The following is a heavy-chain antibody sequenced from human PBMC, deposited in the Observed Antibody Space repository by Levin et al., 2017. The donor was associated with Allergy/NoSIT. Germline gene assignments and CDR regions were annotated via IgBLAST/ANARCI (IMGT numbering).Heavy chain of an antibody. CDR3: AKDGQRGYSGYDSNY. Sequence: GGSLRLSCAASGFTFSSYAMSWVRQAPGKGLEWVSAISGSGGSTYYADSVKGRFTISRDNSKNTLYLQMNSLRAEDTAVYYCAKDGQRGYSGYDSNYWGQGTLVTVSS. CDR1: GFTFSSYA. CDR2: ISGSGGST. V-gene: IGHV3-23*01. J-gene: IGHJ4*02. D-gene: IGHD5-12*01.